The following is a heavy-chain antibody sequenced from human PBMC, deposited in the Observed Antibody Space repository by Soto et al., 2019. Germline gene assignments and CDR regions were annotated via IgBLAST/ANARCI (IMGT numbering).Heavy chain of an antibody. Sequence: EVQLVESGGGLVKPGGSLRLSCIVSRFAFSGYSLNWVRQAPGKGLEWVSSISSSGTYIYYADSVKGRITISRDNAKNSLYLQMNSLRAEDTAVYYCASSLAAPLGYWGQGALVAVSS. CDR3: ASSLAAPLGY. J-gene: IGHJ4*02. D-gene: IGHD6-13*01. CDR1: RFAFSGYS. V-gene: IGHV3-21*01. CDR2: ISSSGTYI.